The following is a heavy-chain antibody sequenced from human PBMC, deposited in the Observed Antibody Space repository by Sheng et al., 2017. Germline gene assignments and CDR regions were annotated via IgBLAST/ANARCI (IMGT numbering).Heavy chain of an antibody. CDR1: GFTFSSYG. D-gene: IGHD3-10*01. CDR2: ISYDGSNK. CDR3: AKRGNTVRGVIVGWFDP. Sequence: QVQLVESGGGVVQPGRSLRLSCAASGFTFSSYGMHWVRQAPGKGLEWVAVISYDGSNKYYADSVKGRFTISRDNSKNTLYLQMNSLRAEDTAVYYCAKRGNTVRGVIVGWFDP. J-gene: IGHJ5*02. V-gene: IGHV3-30*18.